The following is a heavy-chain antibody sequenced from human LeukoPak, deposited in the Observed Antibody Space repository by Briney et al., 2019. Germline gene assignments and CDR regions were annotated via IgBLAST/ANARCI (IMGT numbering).Heavy chain of an antibody. D-gene: IGHD3-16*02. CDR1: GYTFTDYY. CDR2: INPNNGGT. J-gene: IGHJ4*02. CDR3: ARIINDYIWGSYRTYYFDY. V-gene: IGHV1-2*02. Sequence: SVKVSCKASGYTFTDYYMHWVRQAPGQGLEWMGWINPNNGGTNYAQRFQGRVTMTRDTSISTAYMELSRLRSDDTAVYYCARIINDYIWGSYRTYYFDYWGQGTLVTVSS.